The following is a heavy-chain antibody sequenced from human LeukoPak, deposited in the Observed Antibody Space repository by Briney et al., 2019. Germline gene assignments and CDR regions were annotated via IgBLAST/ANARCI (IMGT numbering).Heavy chain of an antibody. Sequence: AGGSLRLSCAASGFTFSSYAMSWVRQAPGKGLEWVSAISGSGGSTYYADSVKGRFTISGDNSKNTLYLQMNSLRAEDTAVYYCGKDRDYSNHPNFFDYWGQGTLVTVSS. J-gene: IGHJ4*02. CDR1: GFTFSSYA. V-gene: IGHV3-23*01. CDR3: GKDRDYSNHPNFFDY. D-gene: IGHD4-11*01. CDR2: ISGSGGST.